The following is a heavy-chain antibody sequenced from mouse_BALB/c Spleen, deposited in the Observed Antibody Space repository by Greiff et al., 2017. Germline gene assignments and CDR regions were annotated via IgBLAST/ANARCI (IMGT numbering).Heavy chain of an antibody. CDR3: ALLTTVVAPY. D-gene: IGHD1-1*01. Sequence: DVKLVESGAELVKPGASVKLSCTASGFNIKDTYMHWVKQRPEQGLEWIGRIDPANGNTKYDPKFQGKATITADTSSNTAYLQLSSLTSEDTAVYYCALLTTVVAPYWGQGTLVTVSA. V-gene: IGHV14-3*02. J-gene: IGHJ3*01. CDR1: GFNIKDTY. CDR2: IDPANGNT.